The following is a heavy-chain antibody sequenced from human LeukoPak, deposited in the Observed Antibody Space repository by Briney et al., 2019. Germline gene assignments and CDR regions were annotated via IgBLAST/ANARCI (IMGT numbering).Heavy chain of an antibody. CDR2: ISFGGST. V-gene: IGHV4-34*01. CDR3: ASGVAARR. CDR1: GGSFSGYY. Sequence: SETLSLTCAVSGGSFSGYYWTWIRQPPGKGLEWIGEISFGGSTNYNPSLQSRVTISVDTSKNQFSLKLSSVTAADTAVYYCASGVAARRWGQGTLVTVSS. D-gene: IGHD6-6*01. J-gene: IGHJ4*02.